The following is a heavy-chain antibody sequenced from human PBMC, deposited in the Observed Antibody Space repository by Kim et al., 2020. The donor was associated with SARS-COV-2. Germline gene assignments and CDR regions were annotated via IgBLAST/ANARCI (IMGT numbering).Heavy chain of an antibody. Sequence: SETLSLTCTVSGGSISSSSYYWGWIRQPPGKGLEWIGSIYYSGSTYYNPSLKSRVTISVDTSKNQFSLKLSSVTAADTAVYYCARGYRLYGMDVWGQGTTVTVSS. V-gene: IGHV4-39*07. CDR1: GGSISSSSYY. CDR3: ARGYRLYGMDV. D-gene: IGHD5-18*01. J-gene: IGHJ6*02. CDR2: IYYSGST.